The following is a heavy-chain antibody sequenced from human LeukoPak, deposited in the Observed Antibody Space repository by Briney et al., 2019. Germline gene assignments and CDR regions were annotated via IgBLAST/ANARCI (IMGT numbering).Heavy chain of an antibody. Sequence: SETLSLTCTVSGGSISSSSYFWGWIRQPPGKGLEWIGSIYYSGSTYYSPSLKSRVTISVDTSKNQFSLKLSSVTAADTAVYYYARQSAGHGQPRQNWGQGTLVTVSS. CDR3: ARQSAGHGQPRQN. CDR1: GGSISSSSYF. J-gene: IGHJ4*02. V-gene: IGHV4-39*01. D-gene: IGHD4-17*01. CDR2: IYYSGST.